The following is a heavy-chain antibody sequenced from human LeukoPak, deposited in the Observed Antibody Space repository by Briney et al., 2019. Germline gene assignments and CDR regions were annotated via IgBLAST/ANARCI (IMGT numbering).Heavy chain of an antibody. CDR2: IYYSGST. V-gene: IGHV4-59*01. CDR1: GGSISSYY. J-gene: IGHJ2*01. Sequence: SETLSLTCTVSGGSISSYYWSWIRQPPGKGLEWIGYIYYSGSTHYNPSLKSRVTISVDTSKNQFSLKLSSVTAADTAVYYCARAPRIVGYTSRELGHWYFDLWGRGTLVTVSS. CDR3: ARAPRIVGYTSRELGHWYFDL. D-gene: IGHD6-13*01.